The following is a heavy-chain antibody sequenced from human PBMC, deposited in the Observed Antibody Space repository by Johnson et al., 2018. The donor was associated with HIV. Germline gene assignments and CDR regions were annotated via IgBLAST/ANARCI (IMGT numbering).Heavy chain of an antibody. D-gene: IGHD3-16*01. J-gene: IGHJ3*02. CDR1: GFTFSSYW. V-gene: IGHV3-30*02. Sequence: QVQLVESGGGVVQPGGSLRLSCAASGFTFSSYWMSWVRQAPGKGLEWVAFIRYDGSNKYYADSVKGRFTISRDNSKNTLYLQMNSLRAEDTAVYYCACLAHDAFDIWGQGTMVTVSS. CDR2: IRYDGSNK. CDR3: ACLAHDAFDI.